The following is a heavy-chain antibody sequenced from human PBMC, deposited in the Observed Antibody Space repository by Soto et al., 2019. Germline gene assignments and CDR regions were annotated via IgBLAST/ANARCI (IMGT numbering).Heavy chain of an antibody. J-gene: IGHJ6*01. CDR1: GFTFSSYA. D-gene: IGHD3-3*01. V-gene: IGHV3-30-3*01. CDR2: ISYDGSNK. Sequence: PGGSLRLSCAASGFTFSSYAMHWVRQAPGKGLEWVAVISYDGSNKYYADSVKGRFTISRDNSKNTLYLQMNSLRAEDTAVYYCARHRFSALWSAPWVRHSHYSYGMDVWCQGPTLTVSS. CDR3: ARHRFSALWSAPWVRHSHYSYGMDV.